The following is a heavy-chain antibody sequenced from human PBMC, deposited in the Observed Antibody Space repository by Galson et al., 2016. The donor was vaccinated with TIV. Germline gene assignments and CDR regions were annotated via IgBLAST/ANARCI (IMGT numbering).Heavy chain of an antibody. CDR3: GRKAGSGWYDY. CDR1: GYFFNSYG. CDR2: ISGYNGNA. Sequence: SVKVSCKASGYFFNSYGLTWLRQAPGQGLEWMGLISGYNGNANYAQKFQGRVTMTTDTSTSTSYLELRNLRSDDTAIYFCGRKAGSGWYDYWGQGTLVTVSS. D-gene: IGHD6-19*01. V-gene: IGHV1-18*01. J-gene: IGHJ4*02.